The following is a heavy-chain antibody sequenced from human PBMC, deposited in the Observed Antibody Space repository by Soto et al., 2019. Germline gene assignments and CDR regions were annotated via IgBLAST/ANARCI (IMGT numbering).Heavy chain of an antibody. Sequence: WVQHANKQSLEWMGWMNPDSGSTDYALKFQGRLTMTRNTSMSTAYLELRSPTSEDTAIYYCARGRCISRETDSASGLAHWGQGTQVTVSS. J-gene: IGHJ5*02. V-gene: IGHV1-8*01. CDR2: MNPDSGST. CDR3: ARGRCISRETDSASGLAH. D-gene: IGHD1-20*01.